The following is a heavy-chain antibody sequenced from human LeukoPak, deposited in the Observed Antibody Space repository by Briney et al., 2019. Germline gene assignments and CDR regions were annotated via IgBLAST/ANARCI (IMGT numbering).Heavy chain of an antibody. V-gene: IGHV3-23*01. D-gene: IGHD2-15*01. Sequence: GGSLRLSCAASGVTLSTYAMSWVRRAPGKGLEWVAANSASGGSTYYAGSVKGRFTISRDNSKNTLWLQMNSLRAEDTAVFYCAKVLCSGGNCYFSAFDFWGQGTLVTVSS. CDR3: AKVLCSGGNCYFSAFDF. CDR2: NSASGGST. CDR1: GVTLSTYA. J-gene: IGHJ4*02.